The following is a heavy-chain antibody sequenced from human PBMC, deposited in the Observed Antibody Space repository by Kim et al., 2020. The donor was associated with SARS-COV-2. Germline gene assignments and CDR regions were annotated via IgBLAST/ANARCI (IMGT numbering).Heavy chain of an antibody. Sequence: GGSLRLSCAASGFTFSSYWMSWVRQAPGKGLEWVANIKQDGSEKYYVDSVKGRFTISRDNAKNSLYLQMNSLRAEDTAVYYCARGPTWYSSSGRWSDIWGQGTVVTVSS. CDR3: ARGPTWYSSSGRWSDI. V-gene: IGHV3-7*01. CDR1: GFTFSSYW. D-gene: IGHD6-13*01. CDR2: IKQDGSEK. J-gene: IGHJ3*02.